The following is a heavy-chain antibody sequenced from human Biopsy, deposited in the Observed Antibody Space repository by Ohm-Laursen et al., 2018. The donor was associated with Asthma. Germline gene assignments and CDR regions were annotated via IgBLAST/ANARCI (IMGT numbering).Heavy chain of an antibody. V-gene: IGHV4-59*01. CDR2: VYYSGST. CDR3: ARGVDRVTGLLDHFDS. CDR1: GGSINNFY. D-gene: IGHD2-21*02. Sequence: GTLSLTCIVSGGSINNFYWSWTRQPPGKGLESIGHVYYSGSTNYNPSLKSRVTISIDASKNQFSLKLTSVTAADTAVYYCARGVDRVTGLLDHFDSWGQGTLVTVSS. J-gene: IGHJ4*02.